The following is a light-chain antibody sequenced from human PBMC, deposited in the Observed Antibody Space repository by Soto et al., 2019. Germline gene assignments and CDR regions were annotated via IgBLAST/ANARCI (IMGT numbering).Light chain of an antibody. CDR1: QSISSNR. J-gene: IGKJ3*01. CDR3: QQYDRSPIT. V-gene: IGKV3-20*01. Sequence: EIVLTQSPGTLSLSPGERATLYCRVSQSISSNRFAWFQEKPGQAPSLLIYGVSSRATGIPDRFSGSGSGTDFTLTISRLEPEDFGVYYCQQYDRSPITFGPGTKVDIK. CDR2: GVS.